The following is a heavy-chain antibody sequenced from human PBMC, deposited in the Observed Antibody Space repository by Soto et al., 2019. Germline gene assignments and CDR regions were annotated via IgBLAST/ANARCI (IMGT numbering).Heavy chain of an antibody. V-gene: IGHV4-59*01. D-gene: IGHD3-10*01. CDR1: GGSISSYY. Sequence: SETLSLTCTVSGGSISSYYWSWIRQPPGKGLEWIGYIYYSGSTNYNPSLKSRVTISVDTSKNQFSLKLSSVTAADTAVYYCARDRVLLWFGELASPYYYYYGMDVWGQGTTVTVSS. CDR3: ARDRVLLWFGELASPYYYYYGMDV. CDR2: IYYSGST. J-gene: IGHJ6*02.